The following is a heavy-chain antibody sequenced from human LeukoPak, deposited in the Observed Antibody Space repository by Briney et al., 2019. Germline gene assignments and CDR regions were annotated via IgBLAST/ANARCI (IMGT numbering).Heavy chain of an antibody. V-gene: IGHV1-2*02. CDR1: GYTFTGYY. CDR3: ARDICSGGSRYSSPDY. J-gene: IGHJ4*02. Sequence: GASVKVSCKASGYTFTGYYMHWVRQAPGQGLEWMGWINPNSGGTNYAQKFQGRVTMTRDTSISTAYMELSRLRSDDTAVYYCARDICSGGSRYSSPDYWGQGTLVTVSS. D-gene: IGHD2-15*01. CDR2: INPNSGGT.